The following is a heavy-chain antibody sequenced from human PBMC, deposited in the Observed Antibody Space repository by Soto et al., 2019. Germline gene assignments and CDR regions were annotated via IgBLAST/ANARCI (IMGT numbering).Heavy chain of an antibody. V-gene: IGHV3-7*02. CDR3: GANMDV. CDR1: GFTFSGYW. Sequence: GGSLRLSCAASGFTFSGYWMSWVRQAPGKGLEWVANINQDGSEKNYVDSVKGRFTISRDNAKNSLSLQMNSLRAEDTAVYYCGANMDVWGQGTTVTVSS. J-gene: IGHJ6*02. CDR2: INQDGSEK.